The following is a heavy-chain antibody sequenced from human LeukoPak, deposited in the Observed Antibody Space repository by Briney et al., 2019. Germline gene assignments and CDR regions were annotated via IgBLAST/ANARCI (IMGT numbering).Heavy chain of an antibody. V-gene: IGHV3-30*03. CDR1: GFTFSSYG. CDR3: ADCSGGSF. CDR2: ISYDGSNK. D-gene: IGHD2-15*01. J-gene: IGHJ4*02. Sequence: PGGSLRLSCAASGFTFSSYGMHWVRQAPGKGLEWVAVISYDGSNKYYADSVKGRFTISRDNSKNTLYLQMNSLRAEDTAVYYCADCSGGSFWGQGTLVTVSS.